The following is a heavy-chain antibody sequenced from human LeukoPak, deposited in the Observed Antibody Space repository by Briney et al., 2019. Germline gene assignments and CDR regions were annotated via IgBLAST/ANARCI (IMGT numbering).Heavy chain of an antibody. Sequence: QPGRSLRLSCAASGFTFSSYAMHWVRQAPGKGLEWVAVISYDGSNKYYADSVKGRFTISRDNSKNMLYLQMNSLRAEDTAVYYCVRDGVGATTYFGYFDHWGQGNLVTISS. CDR2: ISYDGSNK. CDR3: VRDGVGATTYFGYFDH. J-gene: IGHJ4*02. CDR1: GFTFSSYA. V-gene: IGHV3-30*04. D-gene: IGHD1-26*01.